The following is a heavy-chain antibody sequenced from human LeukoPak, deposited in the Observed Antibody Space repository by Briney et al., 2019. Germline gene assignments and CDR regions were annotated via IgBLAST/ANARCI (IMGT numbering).Heavy chain of an antibody. J-gene: IGHJ5*02. CDR1: GGTFTSYA. D-gene: IGHD2-2*01. CDR3: ARDIVPAAVNWFDP. Sequence: SVKVSCKASGGTFTSYAISWVRQAPGQGLEWWGGIIPIFGTANYAQKFQGRVTITADESTSTAYMELSSLRSEDTAVYYCARDIVPAAVNWFDPWGQGTLVTVSS. CDR2: IIPIFGTA. V-gene: IGHV1-69*13.